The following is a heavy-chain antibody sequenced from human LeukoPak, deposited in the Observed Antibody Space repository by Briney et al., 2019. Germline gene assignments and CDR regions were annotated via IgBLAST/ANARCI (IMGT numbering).Heavy chain of an antibody. D-gene: IGHD1-26*01. J-gene: IGHJ6*03. V-gene: IGHV4-38-2*02. CDR3: ARDIKWELIPHYYYYYMDV. Sequence: SETLSLTCTVSGYSISSGYYWGWIRQPPGKGLEWIGYIYCSGSTNYNPSLKSRVTISVDTSKNQFSLKLSSVTAADTAVYYCARDIKWELIPHYYYYYMDVWGKGTTVTVSS. CDR2: IYCSGST. CDR1: GYSISSGYY.